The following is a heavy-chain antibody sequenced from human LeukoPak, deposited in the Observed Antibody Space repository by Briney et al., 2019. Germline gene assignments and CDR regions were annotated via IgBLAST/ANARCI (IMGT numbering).Heavy chain of an antibody. D-gene: IGHD3-9*01. V-gene: IGHV4-34*01. J-gene: IGHJ5*02. Sequence: SETLSLTCAVYGGSFSGYYWSWIRQPPGKGLKWIGEINHSGSTNYNPSLKSRVTISVDTSKNQFSLKLSSVTAADTAVYYCARSPTYYDILTGYYPHEGWFDPWGQGTLVTVSS. CDR1: GGSFSGYY. CDR3: ARSPTYYDILTGYYPHEGWFDP. CDR2: INHSGST.